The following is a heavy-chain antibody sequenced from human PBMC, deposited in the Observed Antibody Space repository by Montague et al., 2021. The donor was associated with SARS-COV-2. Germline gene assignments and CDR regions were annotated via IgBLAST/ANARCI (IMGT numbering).Heavy chain of an antibody. CDR3: ARDIAVAGLFDY. CDR2: IYTSGST. D-gene: IGHD6-19*01. J-gene: IGHJ4*02. V-gene: IGHV4-61*02. Sequence: TLSLTCTVSGGSISSGNYYWSWIRQPAGKGLEWIGRIYTSGSTNYNLSLKSRVTISVDTSKNQFPLKLSSVTAADTSVYYCARDIAVAGLFDYWGQGTLVTVSS. CDR1: GGSISSGNYY.